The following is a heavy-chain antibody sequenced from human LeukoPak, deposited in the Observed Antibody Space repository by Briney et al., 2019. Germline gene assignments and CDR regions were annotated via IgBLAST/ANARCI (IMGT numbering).Heavy chain of an antibody. Sequence: PSETLSLTCTVTGGSISSYYWSWIRQPPGKGLEWIGYIYYSGSTNYNPSLKSRVTISVDTSKNQFSLKLSSVTAADTAVYYCARTTMVRGTYYMDVWGKGTTVTISS. CDR2: IYYSGST. J-gene: IGHJ6*03. V-gene: IGHV4-59*01. CDR1: GGSISSYY. CDR3: ARTTMVRGTYYMDV. D-gene: IGHD3-10*01.